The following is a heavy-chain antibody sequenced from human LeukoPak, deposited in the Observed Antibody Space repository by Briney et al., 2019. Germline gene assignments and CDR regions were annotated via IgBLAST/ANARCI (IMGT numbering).Heavy chain of an antibody. J-gene: IGHJ6*03. CDR1: GGSISTYY. CDR2: IYTSGST. V-gene: IGHV4-4*07. CDR3: ARDQSSIGSGSYQYYYYYMDV. Sequence: SETLSLTCAVSGGSISTYYWSWIRQPAGKGLEWIGRIYTSGSTNYNPSLKSRVTMSVDTSKNQFSLNLRSVTAADTAVYYCARDQSSIGSGSYQYYYYYMDVWGKGTTVTVSS. D-gene: IGHD3-10*01.